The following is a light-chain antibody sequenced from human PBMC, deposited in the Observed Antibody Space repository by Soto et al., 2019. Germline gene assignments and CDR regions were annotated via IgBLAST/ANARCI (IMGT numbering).Light chain of an antibody. CDR1: QTISSW. CDR2: KAS. Sequence: DIQMTQSPSTLSGSVGDRVTITCRASQTISSWLAWYQQKPGKAPKLLIYKASTLKSGVPSRFSGGGSGTEFTLNISSLQPEDFAPYYCQPSYSTPLPFGGGTKVEIK. CDR3: QPSYSTPLP. J-gene: IGKJ4*01. V-gene: IGKV1-5*03.